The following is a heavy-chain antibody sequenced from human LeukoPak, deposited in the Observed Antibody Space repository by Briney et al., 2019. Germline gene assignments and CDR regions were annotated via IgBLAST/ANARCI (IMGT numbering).Heavy chain of an antibody. D-gene: IGHD3-10*01. CDR2: ITEDGSNK. CDR1: GFTFSSYA. V-gene: IGHV3-30-3*01. J-gene: IGHJ4*02. Sequence: GGSLRLSCAASGFTFSSYAMSWVRQAPGKGLEWVAVITEDGSNKYYADSVKGRFTISRDNSKNTLYLQVSSLTAEDTAVYFCVRQFEGLDYWGQGTLVTVSS. CDR3: VRQFEGLDY.